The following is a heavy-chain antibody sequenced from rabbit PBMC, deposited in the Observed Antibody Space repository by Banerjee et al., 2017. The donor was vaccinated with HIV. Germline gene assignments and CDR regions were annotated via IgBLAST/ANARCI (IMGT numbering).Heavy chain of an antibody. D-gene: IGHD8-1*01. J-gene: IGHJ4*01. CDR3: ARTYDASSTYASL. V-gene: IGHV1S40*01. CDR1: GFSFSSSYW. Sequence: QSLEESGGDLVQPGASLTLTCKASGFSFSSSYWICWVRQAPGKGLEWIGCIYTGDGGIYYASWAKGRFTISKTSSTTVTLQVTSLTAADTATYFCARTYDASSTYASLWGPGTLVTVS. CDR2: IYTGDGGI.